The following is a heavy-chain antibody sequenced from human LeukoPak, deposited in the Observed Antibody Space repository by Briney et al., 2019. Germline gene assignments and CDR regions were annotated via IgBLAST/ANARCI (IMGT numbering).Heavy chain of an antibody. Sequence: GGSLRLSCAASGFTFSTYAMSWVRQAPGKGLEWVSTISGSGGSTYYTDSVKGRFTISRDNSKNTVDLQMNSLRVEDTAVYFCAKDKDTPATAQPQRGYFESWGQGTLVTVSS. CDR2: ISGSGGST. D-gene: IGHD2-21*02. CDR3: AKDKDTPATAQPQRGYFES. J-gene: IGHJ4*02. CDR1: GFTFSTYA. V-gene: IGHV3-23*01.